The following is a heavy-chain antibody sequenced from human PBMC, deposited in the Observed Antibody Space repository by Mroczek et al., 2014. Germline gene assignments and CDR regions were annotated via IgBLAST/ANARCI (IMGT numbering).Heavy chain of an antibody. CDR2: IKQDGSEK. J-gene: IGHJ3*01. CDR3: ASDSSGWVGXFDSP. Sequence: EVQLVETGGGLVQPGGSLRLSCAASGFTFSRYWMSWVRQAPGKGLEWVANIKQDGSEKNXVDSVKGRFTISRDNAKNSLYLQMNSLRAEDTAVYYCASDSSGWVGXFDSPGGQGT. D-gene: IGHD6-19*01. CDR1: GFTFSRYW. V-gene: IGHV3-7*01.